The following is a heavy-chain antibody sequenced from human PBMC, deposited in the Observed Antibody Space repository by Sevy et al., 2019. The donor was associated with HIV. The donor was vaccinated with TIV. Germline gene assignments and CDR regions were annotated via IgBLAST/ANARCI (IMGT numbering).Heavy chain of an antibody. D-gene: IGHD3-16*01. J-gene: IGHJ4*02. Sequence: GGSLRLSCVGSGFSFSDHRMHGVREAPGKGLEWMAVISYDGKNTKYKADSVKGRFTISRDNSKNTLYLQMNSLRAEDTAIYYCARDRGEILSSAFDYWGQGTLVTVSS. CDR2: ISYDGKNTK. CDR3: ARDRGEILSSAFDY. CDR1: GFSFSDHR. V-gene: IGHV3-30*03.